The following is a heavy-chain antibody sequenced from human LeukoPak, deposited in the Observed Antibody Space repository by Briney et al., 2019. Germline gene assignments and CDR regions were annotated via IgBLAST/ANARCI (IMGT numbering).Heavy chain of an antibody. Sequence: GASVKVSCKASGYTFTGYYMHWVRQAPGQGLEWMGWINPNSGGTNYAQKFQGRVTMTRDTSVSTAYMELSRLRSDDTAVYYCARGGSLVFSKSTGVDYWGQGTLVTVSS. J-gene: IGHJ4*02. CDR2: INPNSGGT. V-gene: IGHV1-2*02. D-gene: IGHD3-3*02. CDR1: GYTFTGYY. CDR3: ARGGSLVFSKSTGVDY.